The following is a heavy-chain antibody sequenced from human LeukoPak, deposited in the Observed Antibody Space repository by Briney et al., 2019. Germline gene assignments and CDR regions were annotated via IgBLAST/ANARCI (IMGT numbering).Heavy chain of an antibody. J-gene: IGHJ6*03. V-gene: IGHV4-61*02. CDR2: IFTSGGT. Sequence: SETLSLTCTVSGGSISSGSYYWSWIRQPAGKGLEWIGRIFTSGGTNYNPSLESRVTMSVDTSKNQFSLKLSSVTAADTAVYYCARGGQNYYDSSGYYVYYYYYMDVWGKGTTVTISS. CDR1: GGSISSGSYY. D-gene: IGHD3-22*01. CDR3: ARGGQNYYDSSGYYVYYYYYMDV.